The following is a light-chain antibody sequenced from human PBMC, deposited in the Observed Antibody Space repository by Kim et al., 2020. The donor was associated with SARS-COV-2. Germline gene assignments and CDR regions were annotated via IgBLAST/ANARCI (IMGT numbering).Light chain of an antibody. CDR3: QSFDGPNWV. CDR1: SAAIAHNY. CDR2: EDD. J-gene: IGLJ3*02. V-gene: IGLV6-57*02. Sequence: GRTETAPRPANSAAIAHNYGQGHQPRPGGAPATVIYEDDQRPSGVPDRFSGSIDSFSNSASLSISGLKTEDGADYYCQSFDGPNWVFGGGTKLTVL.